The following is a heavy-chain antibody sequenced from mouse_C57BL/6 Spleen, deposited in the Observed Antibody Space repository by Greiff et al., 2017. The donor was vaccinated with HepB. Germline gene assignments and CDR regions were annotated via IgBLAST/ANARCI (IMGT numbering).Heavy chain of an antibody. D-gene: IGHD2-1*01. J-gene: IGHJ4*01. Sequence: QVQLKQSGTELVKPGASVKLSCKASGYTFTSYWMHWVKQRPGQGLEWIGNINPSNGGTNYNEKFKSKATLTVDKSSSTAYMQLSSLTSEDSAVYYCARGPFYYGNYGAMDYWGQGTSVTVSS. V-gene: IGHV1-53*01. CDR3: ARGPFYYGNYGAMDY. CDR2: INPSNGGT. CDR1: GYTFTSYW.